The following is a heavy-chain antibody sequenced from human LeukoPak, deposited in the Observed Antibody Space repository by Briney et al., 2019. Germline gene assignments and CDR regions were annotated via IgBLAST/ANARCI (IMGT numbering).Heavy chain of an antibody. Sequence: ASVKVSCKASGYTFTSYYMHWVRQAPGQGLEWMGIINPSGGSTSYAQKFQGRVTMTRDMSTSTVYMELSSLRSEDTAVYYCARDLRLDYYDSSGLDYWGQGTLVTVSS. CDR1: GYTFTSYY. CDR2: INPSGGST. V-gene: IGHV1-46*01. J-gene: IGHJ4*02. D-gene: IGHD3-22*01. CDR3: ARDLRLDYYDSSGLDY.